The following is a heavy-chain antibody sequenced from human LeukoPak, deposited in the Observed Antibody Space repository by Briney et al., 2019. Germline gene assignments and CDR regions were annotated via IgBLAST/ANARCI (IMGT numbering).Heavy chain of an antibody. CDR1: GGSISSYY. D-gene: IGHD2-2*01. CDR2: IYTSGST. V-gene: IGHV4-4*07. J-gene: IGHJ6*03. Sequence: PSETLSLTCTVSGGSISSYYWSWIRQPAGKGLEWIGRIYTSGSTNYNPSLKSRVTMSVDTSKNQFSLKLSSVTAADTAVYYCAREEIVVVPAATLYYYYYMDVWGKGTTVTVSS. CDR3: AREEIVVVPAATLYYYYYMDV.